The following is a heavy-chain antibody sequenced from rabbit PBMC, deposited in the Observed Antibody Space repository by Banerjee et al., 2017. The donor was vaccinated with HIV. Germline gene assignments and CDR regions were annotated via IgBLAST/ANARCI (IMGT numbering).Heavy chain of an antibody. D-gene: IGHD2-1*01. CDR3: ARSMYYFDL. V-gene: IGHV1S42*01. Sequence: QQQLVESGGGLVKPGGTLTLTCTASGFISSSYDMCWVRQAPGKGLELITCIYSGSGGTYFASWAKGRFTISKTSSTVDLRMTSLTAADTATYFCARSMYYFDLWGPGTLVTVS. J-gene: IGHJ4*01. CDR1: GFISSSYD. CDR2: IYSGSGGT.